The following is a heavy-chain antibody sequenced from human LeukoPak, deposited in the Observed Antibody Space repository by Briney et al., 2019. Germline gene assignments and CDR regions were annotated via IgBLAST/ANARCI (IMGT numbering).Heavy chain of an antibody. CDR2: IFYSGST. CDR3: ARNVGDSGSYAVAFDI. CDR1: GYSISSSNW. J-gene: IGHJ3*02. D-gene: IGHD1-26*01. Sequence: SETLSLTCAVSGYSISSSNWWGWIRQPPGKGLEWIGSIFYSGSTYYNPSLKSRVTMSVDTSKNQFSLKLSSVTAVDTAVYYCARNVGDSGSYAVAFDIWGQGTMVTVSS. V-gene: IGHV4-28*01.